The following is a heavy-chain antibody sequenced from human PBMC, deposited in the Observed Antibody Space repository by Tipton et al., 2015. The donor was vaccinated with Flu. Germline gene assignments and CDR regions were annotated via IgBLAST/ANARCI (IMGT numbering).Heavy chain of an antibody. CDR1: GGSISSYY. CDR3: ARSAYSGYDRWFDP. Sequence: TLSLTCIVSGGSISSYYWSWIRQPPGKGLEWIGYIYYSGSTNYNPSLKSRVTISVDTSKNQFYLKLSSVTAADTAVYYCARSAYSGYDRWFDPWGQCTLVTVTS. J-gene: IGHJ5*02. D-gene: IGHD5-12*01. CDR2: IYYSGST. V-gene: IGHV4-59*08.